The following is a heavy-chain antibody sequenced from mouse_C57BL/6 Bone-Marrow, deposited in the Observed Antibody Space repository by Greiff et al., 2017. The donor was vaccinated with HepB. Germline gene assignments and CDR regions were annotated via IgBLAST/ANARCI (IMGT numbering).Heavy chain of an antibody. Sequence: DVHLVESGGGLVKPGGSLKLSCAASGFTFSSYAMSWVRQTPEKRLEWVATISDGGSYTYYPDNVKGRFTISRDNAKNNLYLQMSHLKSEDTAMYYCARGIWLRRGFAYWGQGTLVTVSA. CDR2: ISDGGSYT. CDR3: ARGIWLRRGFAY. D-gene: IGHD2-2*01. V-gene: IGHV5-4*01. CDR1: GFTFSSYA. J-gene: IGHJ3*01.